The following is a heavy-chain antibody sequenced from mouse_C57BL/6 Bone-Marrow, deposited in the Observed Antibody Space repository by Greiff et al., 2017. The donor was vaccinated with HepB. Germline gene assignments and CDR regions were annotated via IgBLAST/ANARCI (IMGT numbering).Heavy chain of an antibody. CDR1: GFTFSSYA. CDR2: ISDGGSYT. D-gene: IGHD2-5*01. J-gene: IGHJ3*01. CDR3: AREGDSNYVFAY. V-gene: IGHV5-4*01. Sequence: EVKLMESGGGLVKPGGSLKLSCAASGFTFSSYAMSWVRQTPEKRLEWVATISDGGSYTYYPDNVKGRFTISRDNAKNNLYLQMSHLKSEDTAMYYCAREGDSNYVFAYWGQGTLVTVSA.